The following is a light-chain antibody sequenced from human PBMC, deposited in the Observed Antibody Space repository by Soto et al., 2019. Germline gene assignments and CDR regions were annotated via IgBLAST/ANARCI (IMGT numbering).Light chain of an antibody. J-gene: IGLJ1*01. CDR1: SSDVGGYNY. Sequence: QSVLTQPASVSGPPVQSITISCTGTSSDVGGYNYVSWYQQHPGKAPKLMIYDVSNRPSGVSNRFSGSKSGNTASLTISGLQAEDEADYYCSSYTSSSAYVFGTGTKVTVL. CDR3: SSYTSSSAYV. CDR2: DVS. V-gene: IGLV2-14*01.